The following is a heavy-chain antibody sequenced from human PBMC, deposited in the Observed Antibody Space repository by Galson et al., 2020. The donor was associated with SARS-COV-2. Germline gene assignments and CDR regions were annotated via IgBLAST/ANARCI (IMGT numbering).Heavy chain of an antibody. CDR3: ARPISGSYFSSFDY. D-gene: IGHD1-26*01. CDR2: LTSDGSDT. V-gene: IGHV3-74*01. J-gene: IGHJ4*02. CDR1: GFTFSSSW. Sequence: ESLKTSCPASGFTFSSSWMHWVRQAPGKPLVRAPRLTSDGSDTHYADSVKGRFTISRDNSKNTLYLQMNSLRAEDPAVYYCARPISGSYFSSFDYWGQGTLVTVSS.